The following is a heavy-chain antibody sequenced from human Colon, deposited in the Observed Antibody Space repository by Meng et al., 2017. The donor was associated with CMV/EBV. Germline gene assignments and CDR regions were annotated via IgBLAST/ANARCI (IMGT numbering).Heavy chain of an antibody. CDR2: MNPNSGNT. D-gene: IGHD2-2*01. CDR3: ARGSSLYYYYYYGMDV. J-gene: IGHJ6*02. Sequence: ASVKVSCKTSGYIFTTYDINWVRQATGQGLEWMGWMNPNSGNTGYAQKFQGRVTMTRNTSISTAYMELSSLRSEDTAVYYCARGSSLYYYYYYGMDVWGQGTTVTVSS. V-gene: IGHV1-8*01. CDR1: GYIFTTYD.